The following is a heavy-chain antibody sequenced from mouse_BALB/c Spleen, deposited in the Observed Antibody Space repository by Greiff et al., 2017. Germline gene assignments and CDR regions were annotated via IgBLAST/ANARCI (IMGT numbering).Heavy chain of an antibody. V-gene: IGHV14-3*02. CDR3: ARRGQLGLPFAY. CDR1: GFNIKDTY. CDR2: IDPANGNT. Sequence: EVQLQESGAELVKPGASVKLSCTASGFNIKDTYMHWVKQRPEQGLEWIGRIDPANGNTKYDPKFQGKATITADTSSNTAYLQLSSLTSEDTAVYYCARRGQLGLPFAYWGQGTLVTVSA. J-gene: IGHJ3*01. D-gene: IGHD3-1*01.